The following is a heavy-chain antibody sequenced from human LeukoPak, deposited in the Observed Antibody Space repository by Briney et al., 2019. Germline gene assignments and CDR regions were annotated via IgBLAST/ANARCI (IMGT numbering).Heavy chain of an antibody. V-gene: IGHV3-23*01. J-gene: IGHJ6*02. CDR2: VSGSGGST. D-gene: IGHD3-10*01. Sequence: QSGGSLRLSCAASGFTFTTYNMNWVRQAPGKGLEWVSAVSGSGGSTYYADSVKGRFTISRDNSKNTLYLQTNSLRAEDTAVYYCAKEQAGSHYYYYGMDVWGQGTTVTVSS. CDR1: GFTFTTYN. CDR3: AKEQAGSHYYYYGMDV.